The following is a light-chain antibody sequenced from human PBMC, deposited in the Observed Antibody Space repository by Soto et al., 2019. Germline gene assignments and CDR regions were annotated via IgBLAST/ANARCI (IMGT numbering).Light chain of an antibody. CDR3: QQRSNWPRVT. CDR2: DAS. V-gene: IGKV3-11*01. J-gene: IGKJ4*01. Sequence: EIVLTQSPATLFLSPGERATLSCRASQSVSSYLAWYQQKPGQAPRLLIYDASNRATGIPARFSGSGSGTDFTLTISSLEPEDFAVYYCQQRSNWPRVTFGGGTKVEIK. CDR1: QSVSSY.